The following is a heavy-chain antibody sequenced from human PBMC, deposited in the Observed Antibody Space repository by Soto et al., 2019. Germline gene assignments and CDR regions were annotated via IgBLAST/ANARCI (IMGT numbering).Heavy chain of an antibody. CDR3: ARDEPRLRFLDPLYYYGMDF. CDR2: ISYDGSNK. D-gene: IGHD3-3*01. Sequence: GGSLRLSCAASGFTFSSYAMHWVRQTPGKGLEWVAVISYDGSNKYYADSVKGRFTISRDNSKNTLYLQMNSLRAEDTAVYYCARDEPRLRFLDPLYYYGMDFWGQGTTVTVSS. CDR1: GFTFSSYA. J-gene: IGHJ6*02. V-gene: IGHV3-30-3*01.